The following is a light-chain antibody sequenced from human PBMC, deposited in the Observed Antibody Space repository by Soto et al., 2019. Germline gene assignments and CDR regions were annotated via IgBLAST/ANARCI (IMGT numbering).Light chain of an antibody. CDR3: QSYDGGLTAYV. Sequence: QSALTQPPLVSGAPGQRVTISCTGTSSNIGAGYEVHWYHQLPGTAPKFLVSGNDNRPSGVPDRLSASKSGTSGSLAITDLQAEDEGHYYCQSYDGGLTAYVFGTGTKLTVL. V-gene: IGLV1-40*01. CDR1: SSNIGAGYE. CDR2: GND. J-gene: IGLJ1*01.